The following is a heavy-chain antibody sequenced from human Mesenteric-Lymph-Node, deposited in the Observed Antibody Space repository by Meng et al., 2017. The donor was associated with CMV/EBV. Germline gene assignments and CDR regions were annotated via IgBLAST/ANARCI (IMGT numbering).Heavy chain of an antibody. D-gene: IGHD5-18*01. CDR3: ARDTPMANYYYYGMDV. CDR1: GFTFSSYG. Sequence: GESLKISCAASGFTFSSYGMHWVRQAPGKGLEWVANIKQDGSEKYYVDSVKGRFTISRDNAINSLYLQMSSLRAEDTAVYYCARDTPMANYYYYGMDVWGQGTTVTVSS. V-gene: IGHV3-7*01. CDR2: IKQDGSEK. J-gene: IGHJ6*02.